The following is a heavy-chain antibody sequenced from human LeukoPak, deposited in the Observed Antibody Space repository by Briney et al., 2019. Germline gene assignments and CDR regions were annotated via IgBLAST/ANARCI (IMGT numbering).Heavy chain of an antibody. CDR2: ISGSGGST. Sequence: GGSLRLSCAASGFTFGSYGMSWVRQAPGKGLEWVSAISGSGGSTYYADSVKGRFTISRDNSKNALYLQMNSLRAEDTAVYYCAKEVRIYYYDHFDYWGQGTLVTVSS. CDR3: AKEVRIYYYDHFDY. CDR1: GFTFGSYG. D-gene: IGHD3-22*01. V-gene: IGHV3-23*01. J-gene: IGHJ4*02.